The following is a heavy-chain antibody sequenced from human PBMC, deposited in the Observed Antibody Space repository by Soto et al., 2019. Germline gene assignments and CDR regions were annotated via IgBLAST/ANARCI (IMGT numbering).Heavy chain of an antibody. D-gene: IGHD3-9*01. J-gene: IGHJ4*02. CDR3: AKVSRYFDSVERDPFDY. CDR1: GLTFSSYG. V-gene: IGHV3-30*18. Sequence: GGSLRLSCAASGLTFSSYGMHWVRQAPGKGLEWVAVISYDGSNKYYADSVKGRFTISRDNSKNTLYLQMNSLRAEDTAVYYCAKVSRYFDSVERDPFDYWGQGTLVTVSS. CDR2: ISYDGSNK.